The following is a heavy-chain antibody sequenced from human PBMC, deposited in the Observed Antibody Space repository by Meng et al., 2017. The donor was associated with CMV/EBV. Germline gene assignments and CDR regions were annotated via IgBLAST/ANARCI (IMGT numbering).Heavy chain of an antibody. J-gene: IGHJ4*02. CDR2: IYSGGST. V-gene: IGHV3-53*01. Sequence: GGSLRLSCAASGFTVSRNYMSWVRQAPGKGLEWVSVIYSGGSTYYADPVKGRFTISRDNSKNTLYLQMNSLRAEDTAVYYCATTASSGSYYYFNYWGQGTLVTVSS. D-gene: IGHD3-22*01. CDR1: GFTVSRNY. CDR3: ATTASSGSYYYFNY.